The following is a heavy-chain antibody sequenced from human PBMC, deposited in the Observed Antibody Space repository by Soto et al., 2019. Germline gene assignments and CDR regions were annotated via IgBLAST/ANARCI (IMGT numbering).Heavy chain of an antibody. J-gene: IGHJ4*02. Sequence: QVQLVESGGGVVQPGRSLRLSCAASGFSIGGYGMHWVRQAPGKGLEWVALISYDGTNKFYADSVKGRFTITRDNSKNTLYLQMNSLRAEDTALYYCSNLVYSSGLSADYWGKGTLVTVSS. CDR1: GFSIGGYG. V-gene: IGHV3-30*18. CDR3: SNLVYSSGLSADY. CDR2: ISYDGTNK. D-gene: IGHD6-19*01.